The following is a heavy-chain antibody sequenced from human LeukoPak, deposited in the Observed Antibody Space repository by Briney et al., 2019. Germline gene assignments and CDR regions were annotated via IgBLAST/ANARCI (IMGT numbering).Heavy chain of an antibody. Sequence: ASVKVSCKASGYTFTGYYMHWVRQAPGQGLEWMGWINPNSGGTNYAQKFQGRVTMTTDTSTSTAYMELRSLRSDDTAVYYCARDPYTDYVWGSYRSLDYWGQGTLVTVSS. CDR2: INPNSGGT. V-gene: IGHV1-2*02. CDR1: GYTFTGYY. D-gene: IGHD3-16*02. J-gene: IGHJ4*02. CDR3: ARDPYTDYVWGSYRSLDY.